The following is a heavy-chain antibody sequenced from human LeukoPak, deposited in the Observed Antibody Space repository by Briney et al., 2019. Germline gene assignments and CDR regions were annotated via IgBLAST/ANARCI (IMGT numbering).Heavy chain of an antibody. D-gene: IGHD5-24*01. CDR2: ISGSSSAI. Sequence: QPGGSLRLSCAASGFTFNAYNMIWVRQAPGRGLEWLSYISGSSSAIYYADSVQGRFTISRDNAKNSLSLQMSSLRVEDTAVYYCVRDRTLGVRDGFILAWGQGTLVTVSS. CDR1: GFTFNAYN. V-gene: IGHV3-48*01. CDR3: VRDRTLGVRDGFILA. J-gene: IGHJ5*02.